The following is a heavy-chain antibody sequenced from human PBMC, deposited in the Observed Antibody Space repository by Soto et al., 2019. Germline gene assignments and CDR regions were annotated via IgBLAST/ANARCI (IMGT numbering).Heavy chain of an antibody. Sequence: LSLTCTVSGGSISNYFCNWIRQPAGKGLEWIGRIDNSGSTNYNPSLKSRVTMSADTSRNQFSLKLNSVTAADTAVYYCARGGQDFWSGPFDYWGQGALVTVSS. CDR2: IDNSGST. CDR1: GGSISNYF. V-gene: IGHV4-4*07. CDR3: ARGGQDFWSGPFDY. D-gene: IGHD3-3*01. J-gene: IGHJ4*02.